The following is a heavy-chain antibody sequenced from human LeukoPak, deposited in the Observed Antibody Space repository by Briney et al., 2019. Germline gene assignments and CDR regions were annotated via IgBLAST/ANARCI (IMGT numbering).Heavy chain of an antibody. Sequence: GGSLRLSCAASGFTFDDYGMSWVRQAPGKGLEWVSGINWNGGSTGYADSVKGRFTISRDNSKNTLYLQMNSLRAEDTAVYYCARENRPYYYGSGSYDYWGQGTLVTVSS. CDR3: ARENRPYYYGSGSYDY. D-gene: IGHD3-10*01. CDR1: GFTFDDYG. V-gene: IGHV3-20*04. CDR2: INWNGGST. J-gene: IGHJ4*02.